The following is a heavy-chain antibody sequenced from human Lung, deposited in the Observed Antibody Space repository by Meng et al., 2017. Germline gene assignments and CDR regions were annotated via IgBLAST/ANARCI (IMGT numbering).Heavy chain of an antibody. CDR3: ARSKSIAAAGGY. J-gene: IGHJ4*02. CDR1: GYTFTTYA. V-gene: IGHV1-3*01. Sequence: QVQLVQSGAEGKKPGASVKVSCKASGYTFTTYAMHWVRQAPGQRLEWMGWINAGNGNTKYSQKFQGRVTITRDTSASTAYMELSSLRSEDTAVYYCARSKSIAAAGGYWGQGTLVTVSS. D-gene: IGHD6-13*01. CDR2: INAGNGNT.